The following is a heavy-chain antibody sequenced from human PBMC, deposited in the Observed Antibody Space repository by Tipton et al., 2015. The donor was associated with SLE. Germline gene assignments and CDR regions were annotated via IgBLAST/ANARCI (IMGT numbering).Heavy chain of an antibody. Sequence: TLSLTCTVSGGSISSGGYYWSWIRQHPGKGLEWIGYIYYSGSTYYNPSLKSRVTISVDTSKNQFSLKLSSVTAADTAVYYCARTPAGDIAVAGGAFDIWGQGTMVTVSS. V-gene: IGHV4-31*03. J-gene: IGHJ3*02. D-gene: IGHD6-19*01. CDR2: IYYSGST. CDR1: GGSISSGGYY. CDR3: ARTPAGDIAVAGGAFDI.